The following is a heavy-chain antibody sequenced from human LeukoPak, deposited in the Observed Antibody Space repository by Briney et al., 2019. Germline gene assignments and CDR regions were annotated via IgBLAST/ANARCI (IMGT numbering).Heavy chain of an antibody. D-gene: IGHD5-24*01. CDR3: ASRRWLQRKFDY. V-gene: IGHV4-59*01. Sequence: SETLSLTCTVSGGSISSYYWSWIRQPPGKGLEWIGYIYYSGSTNYNPSLKSRVTISVDTSKNQFSLKLSSVTAADTAVYYCASRRWLQRKFDYWGQGTLVTVSS. J-gene: IGHJ4*02. CDR2: IYYSGST. CDR1: GGSISSYY.